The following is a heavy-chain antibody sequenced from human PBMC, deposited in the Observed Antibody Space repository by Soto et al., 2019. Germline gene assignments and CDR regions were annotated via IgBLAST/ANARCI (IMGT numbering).Heavy chain of an antibody. Sequence: QVQLVESGGGVVQPGRSLRLSCAASGFTFNSYAMHWVRQAPGKGLEWVAVISYDGSNKYYADSVKGRFTISRDNSKNTLYLQMNSLRAEDTAVYYCARTVAGINYDAFDIWGQGTMVTVSS. V-gene: IGHV3-30-3*01. CDR3: ARTVAGINYDAFDI. D-gene: IGHD6-19*01. CDR2: ISYDGSNK. CDR1: GFTFNSYA. J-gene: IGHJ3*02.